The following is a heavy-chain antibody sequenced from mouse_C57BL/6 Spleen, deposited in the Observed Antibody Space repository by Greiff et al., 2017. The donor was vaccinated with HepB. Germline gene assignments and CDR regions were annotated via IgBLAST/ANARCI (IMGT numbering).Heavy chain of an antibody. CDR3: ARSVYYGYDGFAY. J-gene: IGHJ3*01. D-gene: IGHD2-2*01. CDR1: GYTFTSYG. V-gene: IGHV1-81*01. Sequence: VKLQESGAELARPGASVKLSCKASGYTFTSYGISWVKQRTGQGLEWIGEIYPRSGNTYYNEKFKGKATLTADKSSSTAYMELRSLTSEDSAVYFCARSVYYGYDGFAYWGQGTLVTVSA. CDR2: IYPRSGNT.